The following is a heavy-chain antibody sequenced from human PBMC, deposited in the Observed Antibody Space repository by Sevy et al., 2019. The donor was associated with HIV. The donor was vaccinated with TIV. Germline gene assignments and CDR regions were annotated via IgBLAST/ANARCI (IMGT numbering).Heavy chain of an antibody. D-gene: IGHD1-1*01. Sequence: GGSLRLSCAASGFTFSSYRMTWVRQAPGKGLEWVSCISSTSAYINYADSVKGRFTISRDKAKNLLYLQMDSLRAEDTDDYYCAREVLEISTWRSDYWGQGTLVTVSS. V-gene: IGHV3-21*01. J-gene: IGHJ4*02. CDR3: AREVLEISTWRSDY. CDR1: GFTFSSYR. CDR2: ISSTSAYI.